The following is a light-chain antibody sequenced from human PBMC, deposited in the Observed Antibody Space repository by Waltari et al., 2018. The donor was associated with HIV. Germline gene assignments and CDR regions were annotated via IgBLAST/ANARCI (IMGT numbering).Light chain of an antibody. Sequence: SVLTQPPSVPGAPGEWVPICSSRCSPYLETGYDVHWYQQLPGTAPKLLMYGNNNRASGVPDRFSGSKFGPSASLAIAGLQAEDEAYYYCQSYDSGSSGSVFGGGTKLTVL. CDR3: QSYDSGSSGSV. CDR1: SPYLETGYD. V-gene: IGLV1-40*01. J-gene: IGLJ2*01. CDR2: GNN.